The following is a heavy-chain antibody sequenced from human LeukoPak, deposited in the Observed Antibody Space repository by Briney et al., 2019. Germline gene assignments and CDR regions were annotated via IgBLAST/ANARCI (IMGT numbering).Heavy chain of an antibody. V-gene: IGHV3-7*01. CDR3: ARVTYYYDSSGYYGDY. CDR2: IKQDGSEK. D-gene: IGHD3-22*01. J-gene: IGHJ4*02. Sequence: GGSLRLSCAASGFTFSSYWMSWVRHAPGKGLEWVANIKQDGSEKYYVDSVKGRFTISRDNAKNSLYLQMNSLRAEDTAVYYCARVTYYYDSSGYYGDYWGQGTLVTVSS. CDR1: GFTFSSYW.